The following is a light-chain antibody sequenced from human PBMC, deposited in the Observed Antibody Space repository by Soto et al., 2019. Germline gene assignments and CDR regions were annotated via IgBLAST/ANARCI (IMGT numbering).Light chain of an antibody. V-gene: IGKV3-20*01. CDR3: QQYSTYTPRT. CDR1: QSVSSSY. Sequence: IVLTQCPGTLSLSPGERAILSCRASQSVSSSYLAWYQQKPGQAPRLLIYGASSRATGIPDRFSGSGSGTDFTLTISRLEPEDFATYYCQQYSTYTPRTFGQGTKVDIK. J-gene: IGKJ1*01. CDR2: GAS.